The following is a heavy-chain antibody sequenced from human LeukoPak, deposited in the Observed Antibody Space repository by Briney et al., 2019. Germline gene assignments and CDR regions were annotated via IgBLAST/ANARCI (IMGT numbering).Heavy chain of an antibody. D-gene: IGHD3-10*01. J-gene: IGHJ2*01. CDR3: ASRYYDGSGKPRGAWYFDL. CDR2: IYYSGST. Sequence: SETLSLTCTVSGCSISSYYWSWIRQPPGKGLEWIEYIYYSGSTNYNPSLKSRVTISVDTSKNQFSLKLSSVTAADTAVYYCASRYYDGSGKPRGAWYFDLWGRGTLVTVSS. V-gene: IGHV4-59*01. CDR1: GCSISSYY.